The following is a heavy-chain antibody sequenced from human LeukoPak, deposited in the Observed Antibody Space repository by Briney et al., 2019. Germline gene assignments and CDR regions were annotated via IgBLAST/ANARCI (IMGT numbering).Heavy chain of an antibody. CDR3: ARDLVDTAMVTPIVGAFDI. CDR2: IWYDGSNK. V-gene: IGHV3-33*01. J-gene: IGHJ3*02. Sequence: GRSLRLSCAASGFTFSSYGTHWVRQAPGKGLEWVAVIWYDGSNKYYADSVKGRFTISRDNSKNTLYLQMNSLRAEDTAVYYCARDLVDTAMVTPIVGAFDIWGQGTMVTVSS. CDR1: GFTFSSYG. D-gene: IGHD5-18*01.